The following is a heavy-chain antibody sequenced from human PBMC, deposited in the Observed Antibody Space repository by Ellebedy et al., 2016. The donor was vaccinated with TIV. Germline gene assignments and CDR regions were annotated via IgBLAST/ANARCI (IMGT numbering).Heavy chain of an antibody. Sequence: GESLKISCAGSGFYWMHWVRQAPGKGLEWVSAISGSGSSTYYADSVKGRFTISRDNSKNTLYLQMNSLRAEDTAVYYCAKGLSYPSMVRGVIPPPWYWGQGTLVTVSS. CDR1: GFYW. V-gene: IGHV3-23*01. CDR3: AKGLSYPSMVRGVIPPPWY. CDR2: ISGSGSST. D-gene: IGHD3-10*01. J-gene: IGHJ4*02.